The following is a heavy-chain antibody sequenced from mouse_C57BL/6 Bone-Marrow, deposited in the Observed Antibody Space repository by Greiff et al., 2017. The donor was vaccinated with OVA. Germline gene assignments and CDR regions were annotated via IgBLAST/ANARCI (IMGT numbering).Heavy chain of an antibody. Sequence: EVQGVESGGDLVKPGGSLKLSCAASGFTFSSYGMSWVRQTPDKRLEWVATISSGGSYTYYPDSVKGRFTISRDNAKNTLYLQMSSLKSEDTAMYYCARGGSAWFAYWGQGTLVTVSA. D-gene: IGHD1-1*02. CDR2: ISSGGSYT. J-gene: IGHJ3*01. V-gene: IGHV5-6*01. CDR3: ARGGSAWFAY. CDR1: GFTFSSYG.